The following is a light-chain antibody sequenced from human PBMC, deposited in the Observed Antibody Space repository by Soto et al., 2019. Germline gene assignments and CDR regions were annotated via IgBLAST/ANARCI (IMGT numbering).Light chain of an antibody. CDR3: QSYDSSLSGYVV. Sequence: QSVLIQPPSASGTPGQRVTISCSGSSSNIGRNSVNWYQQLPGTAPRLVIYGNSNRPSGVPDRFSGSKSGTSASLAITGLQAEDEADYYCQSYDSSLSGYVVFGGGTKLTVL. J-gene: IGLJ2*01. CDR1: SSNIGRNS. V-gene: IGLV1-40*01. CDR2: GNS.